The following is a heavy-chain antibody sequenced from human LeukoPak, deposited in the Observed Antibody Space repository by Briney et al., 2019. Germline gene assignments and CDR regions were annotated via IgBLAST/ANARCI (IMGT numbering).Heavy chain of an antibody. CDR3: ASSYDSSGYYSI. J-gene: IGHJ4*02. Sequence: PSETLSLTCTVSGGSISSYYWSWIRQPAGEGLEWIGRIYTSGSTNYNPSLKSRVTMSVDRSKNQFSLKLSSVTAADTAVYYCASSYDSSGYYSIWGQGTLVTVSS. CDR2: IYTSGST. V-gene: IGHV4-4*07. D-gene: IGHD3-22*01. CDR1: GGSISSYY.